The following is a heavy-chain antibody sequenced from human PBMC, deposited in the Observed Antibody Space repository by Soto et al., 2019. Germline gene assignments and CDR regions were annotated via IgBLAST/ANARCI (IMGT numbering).Heavy chain of an antibody. CDR1: GFTFSSYG. D-gene: IGHD5-12*01. V-gene: IGHV3-30*18. J-gene: IGHJ6*03. CDR2: ISYDGSNK. CDR3: AKDQSPSGYDVPRGRYYYYYYMDV. Sequence: LRLSCAASGFTFSSYGMHWVRQAPGKGLEWVAVISYDGSNKYYADSVKGRFTISRDNSKNTLYLQMNSLRAEDTAVYYCAKDQSPSGYDVPRGRYYYYYYMDVWGKGTTVTVSS.